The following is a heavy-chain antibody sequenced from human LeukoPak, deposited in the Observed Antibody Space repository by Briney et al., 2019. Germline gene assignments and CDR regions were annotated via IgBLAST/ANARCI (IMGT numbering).Heavy chain of an antibody. CDR3: ARVRGASYIDS. CDR1: GGSISSSDYY. J-gene: IGHJ4*02. V-gene: IGHV4-39*07. CDR2: IDYSGST. Sequence: PSETLSLTCTVSGGSISSSDYYWGWIRQPPGKGLEWIGSIDYSGSTYYNPSLKSRVTISVDTSKNQFSLKLSSVTAADTAVYYCARVRGASYIDSWGQGTLVTVSS. D-gene: IGHD1-26*01.